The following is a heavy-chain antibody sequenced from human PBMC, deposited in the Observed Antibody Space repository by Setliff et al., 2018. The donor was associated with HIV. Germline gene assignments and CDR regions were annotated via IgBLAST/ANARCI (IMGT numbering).Heavy chain of an antibody. CDR1: GGSISSYY. Sequence: SETLSLTCTVSGGSISSYYWSWIRQPAGKGLEWIGRIYARGGTNYNPSLESRVTMSVDTSMNQFSLKLSSVTAADTAVYYCARDRYAGEIDYWGQGTLVTVSS. CDR2: IYARGGT. CDR3: ARDRYAGEIDY. D-gene: IGHD3-10*01. V-gene: IGHV4-4*07. J-gene: IGHJ4*02.